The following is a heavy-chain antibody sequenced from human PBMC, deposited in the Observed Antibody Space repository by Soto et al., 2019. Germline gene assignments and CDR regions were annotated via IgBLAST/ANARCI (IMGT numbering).Heavy chain of an antibody. CDR1: GGSITSNNW. D-gene: IGHD1-26*01. V-gene: IGHV4-4*02. CDR2: IFHSGSS. Sequence: QVQLQESGPGLVKPSGTLSLTCAVSGGSITSNNWWSWVRQPPGKGLEWIGEIFHSGSSYYNPSPKARVTISVDKSKNQFALKLSAVTAADTAVYYCARVYSGSYSDYWGQGTLVTVSS. J-gene: IGHJ4*02. CDR3: ARVYSGSYSDY.